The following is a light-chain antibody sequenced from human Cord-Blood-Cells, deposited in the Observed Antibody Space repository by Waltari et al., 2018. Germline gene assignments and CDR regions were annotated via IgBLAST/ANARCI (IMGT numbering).Light chain of an antibody. J-gene: IGLJ3*02. CDR3: QSYDSSNQGV. Sequence: NFMLTQPHSVSESPGKPVTISCTRSSGSIASNSVQWYQQRPGSAPTTVIYEDNQRPSGVPDRFSGSIDSSSNSASLTISGLKTEDEADYYCQSYDSSNQGVFGGGTKLTVL. V-gene: IGLV6-57*03. CDR2: EDN. CDR1: SGSIASNS.